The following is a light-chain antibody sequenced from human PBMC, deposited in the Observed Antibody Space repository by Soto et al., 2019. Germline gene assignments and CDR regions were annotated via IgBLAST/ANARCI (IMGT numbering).Light chain of an antibody. CDR1: ISNIGSNT. J-gene: IGLJ1*01. CDR3: AAWDDSLNGQV. V-gene: IGLV1-44*01. Sequence: QSVLTQPPSASGTPGQRVTISCSGSISNIGSNTVNWYQQLPGTAPQLLIYSNNQRPSGVPDRFSGSKSGTSASLAISGLQSEDEADYYCAAWDDSLNGQVFGTGTKLTVL. CDR2: SNN.